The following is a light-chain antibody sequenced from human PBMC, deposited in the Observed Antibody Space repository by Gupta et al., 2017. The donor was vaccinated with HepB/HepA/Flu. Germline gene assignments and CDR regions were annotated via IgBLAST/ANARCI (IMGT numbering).Light chain of an antibody. CDR3: CSFTDSSAFVL. CDR1: GRDVGRYNL. CDR2: EVT. Sequence: QSALTQPASVSGSPGQSITISCTGTGRDVGRYNLVSWYQQHPGKAPKLIIYEVTTRPSGVSNRFSGSKSGSTASLTISGLQAEYEADYYGCSFTDSSAFVLFGGGTKLTVL. V-gene: IGLV2-23*02. J-gene: IGLJ2*01.